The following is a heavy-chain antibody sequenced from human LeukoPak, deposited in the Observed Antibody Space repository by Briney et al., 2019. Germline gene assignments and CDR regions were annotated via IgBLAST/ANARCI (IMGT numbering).Heavy chain of an antibody. J-gene: IGHJ4*02. D-gene: IGHD3-22*01. CDR1: GYTFTSYD. CDR2: INLNNDDT. V-gene: IGHV1-2*04. Sequence: GASVKVSCKASGYTFTSYDINWVRQATGQGLEWMGWINLNNDDTNYAQKFQGWVTMTRDTSISTAYMELSRLRSDDTAVYYCARGYYYDSSGYYQLDYWGQGTLVTVSS. CDR3: ARGYYYDSSGYYQLDY.